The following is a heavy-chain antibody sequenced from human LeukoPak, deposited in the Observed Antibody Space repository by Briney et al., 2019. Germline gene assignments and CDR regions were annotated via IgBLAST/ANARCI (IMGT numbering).Heavy chain of an antibody. V-gene: IGHV4-59*01. J-gene: IGHJ4*02. CDR2: IYYSGST. CDR3: ARGGSFFREFDY. D-gene: IGHD3-16*01. Sequence: PSETLSLTCTVSGGSINNYYWTWIRQPPGKGLEWLGCIYYSGSTDYNPSLKSRVTISVDTSKNQFSLELRSVTAADTAVYYCARGGSFFREFDYWGQGTLVTVSS. CDR1: GGSINNYY.